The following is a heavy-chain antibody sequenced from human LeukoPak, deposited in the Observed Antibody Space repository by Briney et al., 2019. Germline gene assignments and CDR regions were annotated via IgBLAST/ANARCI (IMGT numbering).Heavy chain of an antibody. D-gene: IGHD2-2*01. CDR2: ISSSSSYI. Sequence: GGSLRLSCAASGFTFSSHSMNWVRQAPGKGLEWVSSISSSSSYIYYADSVKGRFTISRDNAKNSLYLQMNSLRAEDTAVYYCTSARDQLFDYWGQGTLVTVSS. V-gene: IGHV3-21*01. CDR3: TSARDQLFDY. J-gene: IGHJ4*02. CDR1: GFTFSSHS.